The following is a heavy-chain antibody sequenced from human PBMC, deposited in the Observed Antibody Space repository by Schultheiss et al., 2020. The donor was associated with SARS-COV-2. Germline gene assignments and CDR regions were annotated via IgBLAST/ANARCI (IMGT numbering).Heavy chain of an antibody. CDR2: INPNSGGT. V-gene: IGHV1-2*02. D-gene: IGHD7-27*01. CDR3: ARATPTGESDY. CDR1: GYTFTGYY. J-gene: IGHJ4*02. Sequence: ASVKVSCKASGYTFTGYYMHWVRQAPGQGLEWMGWINPNSGGTNYAQKLQGRVTMTTDTSTSTAYMELSSLRSEDTAVYYCARATPTGESDYWGQGTLVTVSS.